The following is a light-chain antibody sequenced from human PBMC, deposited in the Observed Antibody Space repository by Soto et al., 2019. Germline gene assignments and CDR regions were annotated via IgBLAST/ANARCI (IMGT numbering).Light chain of an antibody. CDR3: HQRQSWPRT. CDR2: GAS. J-gene: IGKJ1*01. V-gene: IGKV3-15*01. Sequence: ETVMTQSPATLSASPGERATLSCRASQSVSSYLAWYQQKPGQAPRLLTHGASTRATGIPARFSASGSGTDFTLTISDVQPEDFALYYCHQRQSWPRTFGQGTKVDI. CDR1: QSVSSY.